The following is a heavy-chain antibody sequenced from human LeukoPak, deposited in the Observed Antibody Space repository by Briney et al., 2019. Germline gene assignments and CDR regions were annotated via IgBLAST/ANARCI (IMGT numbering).Heavy chain of an antibody. CDR2: ISFSVNTK. CDR3: ARGAYSSGWAYFDH. CDR1: GFTLCDYW. J-gene: IGHJ4*02. D-gene: IGHD6-19*01. Sequence: PGGSLRLSCAASGFTLCDYWMSWVRQTPGKGLEWVSYISFSVNTKYYGDSVKGRFTISRDNAKNSLYLHMDSLRAEDTAVYYCARGAYSSGWAYFDHWGQGTLVTVSS. V-gene: IGHV3-11*04.